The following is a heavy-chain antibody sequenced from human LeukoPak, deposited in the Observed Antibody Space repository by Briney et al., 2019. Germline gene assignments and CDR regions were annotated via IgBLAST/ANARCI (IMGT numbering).Heavy chain of an antibody. V-gene: IGHV3-23*01. CDR1: GFTFSSYA. CDR2: ISGSGGST. D-gene: IGHD3-22*01. J-gene: IGHJ6*02. CDR3: AHRLNSYDSSGYAWGMDV. Sequence: GGSLRLSCAAAGFTFSSYAMNWVRQAPGKGLEWVSVISGSGGSTYYAGSVKGRFAISRDNSKNTLYLQMNSLRADDTAVYYCAHRLNSYDSSGYAWGMDVWGQGTTVTVSS.